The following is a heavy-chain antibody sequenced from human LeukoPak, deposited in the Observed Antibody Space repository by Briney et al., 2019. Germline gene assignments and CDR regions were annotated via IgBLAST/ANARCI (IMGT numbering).Heavy chain of an antibody. Sequence: ASVRASCKASGYTFTSCDINWVRQATGQGLEWMGWMNPNSGNTGYAQKFQGKVTMTRNTSISTAYMELSSLRSEDTAVYYCARVGSGWMRANDYWGQGTLVTVSS. CDR1: GYTFTSCD. V-gene: IGHV1-8*01. J-gene: IGHJ4*02. CDR2: MNPNSGNT. CDR3: ARVGSGWMRANDY. D-gene: IGHD6-19*01.